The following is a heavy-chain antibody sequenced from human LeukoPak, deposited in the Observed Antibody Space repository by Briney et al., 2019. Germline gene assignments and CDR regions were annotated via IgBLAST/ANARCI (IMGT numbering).Heavy chain of an antibody. CDR1: GGSFSGYY. CDR3: ARETDIVVVPAASD. D-gene: IGHD2-2*01. V-gene: IGHV4-31*11. CDR2: IYYSGST. J-gene: IGHJ4*02. Sequence: SETLSLTCAVYGGSFSGYYWSWIRQHPGKGLEWIGYIYYSGSTYYNPSLKSRVTISVDTSKNQFSLKLSSVTAADTAVYYCARETDIVVVPAASDWGQGTLVTVSS.